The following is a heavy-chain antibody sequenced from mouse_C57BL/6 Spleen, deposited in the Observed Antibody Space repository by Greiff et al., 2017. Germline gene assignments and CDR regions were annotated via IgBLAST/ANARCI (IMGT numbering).Heavy chain of an antibody. CDR3: ARSGSNWEDYAMDY. V-gene: IGHV1-39*01. J-gene: IGHJ4*01. CDR2: INPNYGTN. Sequence: VQLQQSGPELVKPGASVKISCKASGYSFTDYNMNWVKQSNGKSLEWIGVINPNYGTNSYNQKFKGKATLTVGQSSSTAYMQLNSLTSEDSAVYYCARSGSNWEDYAMDYWGQGTSVTVSS. D-gene: IGHD4-1*01. CDR1: GYSFTDYN.